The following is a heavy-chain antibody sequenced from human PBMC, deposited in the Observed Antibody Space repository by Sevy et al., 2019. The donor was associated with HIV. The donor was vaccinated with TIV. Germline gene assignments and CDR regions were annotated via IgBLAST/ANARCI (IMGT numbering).Heavy chain of an antibody. D-gene: IGHD5-18*01. Sequence: ASVKVSCKASGYTFTGQYIHWVRQAPGQGLEWMGWINPNSGGTNYRQDFQGRVTLTRDTSITTAYMELSGQKSDDTANYYCVSDLGLRGYSYGSFDYWGQGTLVTVSS. CDR3: VSDLGLRGYSYGSFDY. V-gene: IGHV1-2*02. CDR1: GYTFTGQY. J-gene: IGHJ4*02. CDR2: INPNSGGT.